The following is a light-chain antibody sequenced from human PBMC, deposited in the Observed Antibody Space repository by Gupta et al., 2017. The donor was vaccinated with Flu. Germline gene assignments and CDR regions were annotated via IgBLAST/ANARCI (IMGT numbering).Light chain of an antibody. J-gene: IGKJ4*01. CDR1: QSLSSW. V-gene: IGKV1-5*03. Sequence: STLSAYVGDRVTITCRASQSLSSWLAWYQQKPGKAPNLLIYKASNLESGVPSRFSGSGSGTEFTLTISSLQPDDFATYYCQQYDSYSLTFGGGTKVEI. CDR2: KAS. CDR3: QQYDSYSLT.